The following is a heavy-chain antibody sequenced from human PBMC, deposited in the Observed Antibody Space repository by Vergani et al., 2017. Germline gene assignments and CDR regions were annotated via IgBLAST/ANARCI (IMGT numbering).Heavy chain of an antibody. CDR3: ARGSLYSFYYFMDV. D-gene: IGHD3-10*02. J-gene: IGHJ6*03. CDR1: DFKFDQFG. Sequence: EVELLDSGGKVVRPGGSLRLSCVASDFKFDQFGMMWVRQSPGKGPEWVAGISYNGLDVGYSESVEGRFTISRDNSKNSLFLQMNNVRAEDTASYHCARGSLYSFYYFMDVRGKGTTVKVSS. V-gene: IGHV3-20*01. CDR2: ISYNGLDV.